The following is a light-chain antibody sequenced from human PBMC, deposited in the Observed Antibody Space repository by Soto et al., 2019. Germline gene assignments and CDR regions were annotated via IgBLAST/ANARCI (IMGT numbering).Light chain of an antibody. CDR3: QQYGRTSWT. J-gene: IGKJ1*01. CDR2: GAS. CDR1: QSVSTNI. V-gene: IGKV3-20*01. Sequence: EIVLTQSPGTLSLSPGEGATLSCRASQSVSTNIFAWYQQKPGQAPRLLIYGASTRATGIPDRFSGSGSGTDFTLTISRLEPEDFAVYYCQQYGRTSWTFGQGTKVEI.